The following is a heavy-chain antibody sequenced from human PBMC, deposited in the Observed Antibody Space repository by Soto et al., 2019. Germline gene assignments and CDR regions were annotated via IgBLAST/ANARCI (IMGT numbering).Heavy chain of an antibody. CDR3: AKGSGAGRDYYYYGMDV. Sequence: GSLRLSCAASGFTFSSYGMHWVRQAPGKGLEWVAVISYDGSNKYYADSVKGRFTISRDNSKNTLYLQMNSLRAEDTAVYYCAKGSGAGRDYYYYGMDVWGQGTTVTVSS. D-gene: IGHD3-10*01. V-gene: IGHV3-30*18. CDR2: ISYDGSNK. CDR1: GFTFSSYG. J-gene: IGHJ6*02.